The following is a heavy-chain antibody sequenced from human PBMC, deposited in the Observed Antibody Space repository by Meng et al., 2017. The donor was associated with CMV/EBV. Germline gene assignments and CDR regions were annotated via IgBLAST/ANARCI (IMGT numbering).Heavy chain of an antibody. CDR3: ARVTEGDWYFDL. CDR2: INHSGTT. J-gene: IGHJ2*01. Sequence: SETLPLTCAVYGGSFSGYHWNWIRQPPGKGLECIGEINHSGTTIYSPSLRSRVTISIDRSKKQFSLRLNSVTAADTAVYYCARVTEGDWYFDLWGRGTLVTVSS. CDR1: GGSFSGYH. D-gene: IGHD1-14*01. V-gene: IGHV4-34*01.